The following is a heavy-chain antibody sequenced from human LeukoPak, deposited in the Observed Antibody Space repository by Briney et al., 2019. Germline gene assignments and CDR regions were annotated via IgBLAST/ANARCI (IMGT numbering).Heavy chain of an antibody. V-gene: IGHV3-21*04. J-gene: IGHJ3*01. CDR3: AKDRFSTSWDGTGAFDF. D-gene: IGHD6-13*01. CDR1: GFTLSSHS. Sequence: GGSLRLSCAASGFTLSSHSMNWVRQAPGKGLEWVSSISSSSSYIYYADSVKGRFTTSRDNSKNTLYLQMNSLRAEDTALYYCAKDRFSTSWDGTGAFDFWGQGTMVTVSS. CDR2: ISSSSSYI.